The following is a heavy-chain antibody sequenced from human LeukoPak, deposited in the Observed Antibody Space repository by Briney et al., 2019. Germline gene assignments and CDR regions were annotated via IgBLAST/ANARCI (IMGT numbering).Heavy chain of an antibody. Sequence: PGGSLRLSSAASGFTFSSYSMNWVRQAPGKGLEWVSSISSSSYIYYADSVKGRFTISRDNAKNSLYLQMNSLRAEDTAVYYCARVGSGSSNAFDIWGQGTMVTVSS. CDR3: ARVGSGSSNAFDI. CDR2: ISSSSYI. V-gene: IGHV3-21*01. J-gene: IGHJ3*02. D-gene: IGHD1-26*01. CDR1: GFTFSSYS.